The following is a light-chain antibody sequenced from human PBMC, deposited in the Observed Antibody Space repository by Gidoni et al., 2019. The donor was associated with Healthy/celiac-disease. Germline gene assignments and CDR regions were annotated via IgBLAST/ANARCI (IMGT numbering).Light chain of an antibody. CDR3: SSYTSSSTFV. Sequence: QSALTQPASVSGSPGQSITISCTGTSSDVGGYNYVSWYQQHPGKAPKLMIYEVINRPSGVSNRFSGSKSGNTASLTISGLQAEDEADYYCSSYTSSSTFVFGRGTKLTVL. CDR1: SSDVGGYNY. V-gene: IGLV2-14*01. CDR2: EVI. J-gene: IGLJ2*01.